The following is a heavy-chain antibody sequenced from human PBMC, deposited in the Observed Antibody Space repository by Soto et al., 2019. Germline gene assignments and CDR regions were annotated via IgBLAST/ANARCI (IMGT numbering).Heavy chain of an antibody. CDR3: AKSKVAFTLTTSGYYSYHFGLDF. CDR1: GFTFKTYG. CDR2: ISYDGSSQ. D-gene: IGHD3-16*01. V-gene: IGHV3-30*18. J-gene: IGHJ6*02. Sequence: GGSLRLSCAAPGFTFKTYGMHWVRQAPGKGLQWVAHISYDGSSQYYAESVQGRFTISRDNSNNMLYLHMNSLRSEDMALYYCAKSKVAFTLTTSGYYSYHFGLDFWGQGTTVTVSS.